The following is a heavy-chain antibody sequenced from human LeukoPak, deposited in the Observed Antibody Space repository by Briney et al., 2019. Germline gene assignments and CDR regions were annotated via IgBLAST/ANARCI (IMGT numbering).Heavy chain of an antibody. Sequence: SETLSLTCTVSGGSISSYYWSWIRQPPGKGLEWIGYIYYSGSTNYNPSLKSRVTISVDTSKNQFSLKLSSVTAADTAVYYCARGSRSRGVIFWYYYYMDVWGKGTTVTISS. V-gene: IGHV4-59*01. CDR1: GGSISSYY. J-gene: IGHJ6*03. D-gene: IGHD3-10*01. CDR2: IYYSGST. CDR3: ARGSRSRGVIFWYYYYMDV.